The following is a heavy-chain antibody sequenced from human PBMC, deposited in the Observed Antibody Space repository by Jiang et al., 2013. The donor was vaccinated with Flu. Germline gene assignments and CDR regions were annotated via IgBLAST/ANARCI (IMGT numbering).Heavy chain of an antibody. CDR1: GYTFTSYT. V-gene: IGHV7-4-1*02. CDR2: MNTNTGNP. D-gene: IGHD3-16*01. CDR3: TRASSRGGTYGNFDL. Sequence: QSGSELRKPGASVKVSCKTSGYTFTSYTMNWVRQAPGQGLEWMGGMNTNTGNPTYAQGFTGRFVFLLDTTVSTAYLQIISLKAEDTAVYYCTRASSRGGTYGNFDLWGRGTLVTVSS. J-gene: IGHJ2*01.